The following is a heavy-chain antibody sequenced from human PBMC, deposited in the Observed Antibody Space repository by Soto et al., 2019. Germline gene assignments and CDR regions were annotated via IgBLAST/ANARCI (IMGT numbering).Heavy chain of an antibody. Sequence: QVQLVQSGAEVKKPGSSVKVSCKASGGTFSSYATSWVRQAPGQGLEWMGGLIPIFGTANYAQKFQGRVTISADESTSTAYMELSSLRSEDTAVYYCASGIRMFNGFGDNWDQGTLVTVSS. CDR1: GGTFSSYA. J-gene: IGHJ4*02. CDR3: ASGIRMFNGFGDN. V-gene: IGHV1-69*12. D-gene: IGHD3-10*01. CDR2: LIPIFGTA.